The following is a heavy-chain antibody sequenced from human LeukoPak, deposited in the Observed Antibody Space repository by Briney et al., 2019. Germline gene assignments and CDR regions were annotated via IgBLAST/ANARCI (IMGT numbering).Heavy chain of an antibody. V-gene: IGHV4-34*01. CDR2: INHSGST. J-gene: IGHJ4*02. Sequence: SETLSLTCAGYGGSFSGYYWSWIRQSPGKGLEWIGEINHSGSTHYNPSLKSRVTLSVDTSKNQFSLRLSSVTAADTAVYYCARGLDGYNYNYWGQGTLVTVSS. D-gene: IGHD5-24*01. CDR3: ARGLDGYNYNY. CDR1: GGSFSGYY.